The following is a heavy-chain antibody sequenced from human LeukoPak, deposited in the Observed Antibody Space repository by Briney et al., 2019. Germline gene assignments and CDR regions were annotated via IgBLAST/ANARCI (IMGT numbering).Heavy chain of an antibody. V-gene: IGHV3-21*01. CDR2: ISSSSSYI. J-gene: IGHJ4*02. CDR3: ARTTVVTLIDY. D-gene: IGHD4-23*01. Sequence: GGSLRLSCAAAGFTFSGSSMSWVRHAPGKGLEWVSSISSSSSYIYYADSVKGRFTVSRDNAKNSLYLLMNSLRAEDTAVYYCARTTVVTLIDYWGQGTLVTVSS. CDR1: GFTFSGSS.